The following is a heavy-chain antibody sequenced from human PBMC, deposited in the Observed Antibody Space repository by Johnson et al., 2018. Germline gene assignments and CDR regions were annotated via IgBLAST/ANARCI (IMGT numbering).Heavy chain of an antibody. CDR1: GFTLGDYA. Sequence: VQSGRSLRLSCAASGFTLGDYAMFWVRQTPGKGLEWVSGVSAKSTNIGYADSVKGRFTISRDNAKNSLYLEMNSLGTEDTALYYWAKGRFGDRDYYNNGIDVWGQGTTVTVFS. V-gene: IGHV3-9*01. CDR2: VSAKSTNI. J-gene: IGHJ6*02. D-gene: IGHD3-16*01. CDR3: AKGRFGDRDYYNNGIDV.